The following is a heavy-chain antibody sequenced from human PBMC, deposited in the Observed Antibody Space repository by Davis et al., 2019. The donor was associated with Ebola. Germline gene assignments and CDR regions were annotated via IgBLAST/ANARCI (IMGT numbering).Heavy chain of an antibody. CDR3: AKDTSNVWFDV. D-gene: IGHD1-26*01. CDR2: ISSSSSTK. V-gene: IGHV3-48*01. J-gene: IGHJ3*01. Sequence: PGGSLRLSCEASGFTFSTYAMTWVRQAPGRGLEWISYISSSSSTKYYVDSVKGRFTISRDNSKNTLHLQMNSLRVEDTAIYYCAKDTSNVWFDVWGQGTMVTVSS. CDR1: GFTFSTYA.